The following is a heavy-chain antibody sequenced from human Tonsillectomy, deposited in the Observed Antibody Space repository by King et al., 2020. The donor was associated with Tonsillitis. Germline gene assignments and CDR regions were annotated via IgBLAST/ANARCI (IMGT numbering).Heavy chain of an antibody. V-gene: IGHV3-30*18. CDR2: ISYDGRNK. CDR1: GFTFSVYG. D-gene: IGHD3-22*01. Sequence: VQLVESGGGVVQPGRSLTLSCAASGFTFSVYGMHWVRQAPGKGLEWVAVISYDGRNKYYADSVKGRFTISRDDSENTLYLEMNSLRAEDTAVYYCAKELDRSGESFITDYSGQGTLVTVSS. J-gene: IGHJ4*02. CDR3: AKELDRSGESFITDY.